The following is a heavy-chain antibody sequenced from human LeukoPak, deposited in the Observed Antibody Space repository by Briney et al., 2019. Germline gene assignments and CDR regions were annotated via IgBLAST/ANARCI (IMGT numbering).Heavy chain of an antibody. J-gene: IGHJ6*02. CDR1: GGTFSSYA. Sequence: ASVKVSCKASGGTFSSYAISWVRQAPGQGLEWMGRIIPILAIANYAQKFQGGVTITADKSTSTAYMELSSLRSEDTVVYYCARDGITMVRSPSYYYYGMDVWGQGTTVTVSS. CDR3: ARDGITMVRSPSYYYYGMDV. CDR2: IIPILAIA. V-gene: IGHV1-69*04. D-gene: IGHD3-10*01.